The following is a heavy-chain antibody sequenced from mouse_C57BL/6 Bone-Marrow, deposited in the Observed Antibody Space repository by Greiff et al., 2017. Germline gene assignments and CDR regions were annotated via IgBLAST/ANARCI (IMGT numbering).Heavy chain of an antibody. V-gene: IGHV1-82*01. CDR3: ARSDGYYWAMDY. J-gene: IGHJ4*01. D-gene: IGHD2-3*01. CDR2: IYPGDGDT. CDR1: GYAFSSSW. Sequence: QVQLQQSGPELVKPGASVKISCKASGYAFSSSWMNWVKQRPGKGLEWIGRIYPGDGDTNYNGKFKGKATLTADKSSSTAYMQLSSLTSEDSAVYFCARSDGYYWAMDYWGQGTSVTVSS.